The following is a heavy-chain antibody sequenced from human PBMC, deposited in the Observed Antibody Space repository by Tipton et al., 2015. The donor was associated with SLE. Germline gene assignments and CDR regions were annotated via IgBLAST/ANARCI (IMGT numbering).Heavy chain of an antibody. Sequence: TLSLTCTVSGGSISSSSYYWGWIRQPPGKGLEWIGSIYHSGSTNYNPSLKSRVTISVDTSKNQFSLKLSSVTAADTAVYYCASLGDCSSTSCYLFDYWGQGTLVTVSS. CDR1: GGSISSSSYY. CDR2: IYHSGST. CDR3: ASLGDCSSTSCYLFDY. D-gene: IGHD2-2*01. V-gene: IGHV4-39*07. J-gene: IGHJ4*02.